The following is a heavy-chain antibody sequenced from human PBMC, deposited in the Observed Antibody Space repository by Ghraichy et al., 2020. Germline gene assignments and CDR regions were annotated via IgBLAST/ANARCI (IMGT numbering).Heavy chain of an antibody. CDR3: FLGTEAVASRPEASFDY. Sequence: SETLSLTCTVSGGSISSSSYYWGWIRQPPGKGLEWIGSIYYSGSTYYNPSLKSRVTISVDTSKNQFSLKLSSVTAADTAVYYCFLGTEAVASRPEASFDYWGQGTLVTVSS. V-gene: IGHV4-39*01. CDR2: IYYSGST. D-gene: IGHD6-19*01. CDR1: GGSISSSSYY. J-gene: IGHJ4*02.